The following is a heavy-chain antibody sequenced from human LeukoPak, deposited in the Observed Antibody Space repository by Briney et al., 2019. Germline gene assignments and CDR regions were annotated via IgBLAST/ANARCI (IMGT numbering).Heavy chain of an antibody. CDR2: ISVDGGAK. V-gene: IGHV3-30*03. CDR3: ARAHSSSGHCDDFHM. D-gene: IGHD3-22*01. J-gene: IGHJ3*02. CDR1: GFTFSESV. Sequence: QPGGSLRLSCAASGFTFSESVMHWVRQAPGKGLEWVAGISVDGGAKHYPDSVKGRFTISRDNSKNTVYLEMNSLGVEDTAVYYCARAHSSSGHCDDFHMWGQGTMVTVSS.